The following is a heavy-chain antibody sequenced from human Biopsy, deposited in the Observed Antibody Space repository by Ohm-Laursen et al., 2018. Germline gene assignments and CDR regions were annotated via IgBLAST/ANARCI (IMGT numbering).Heavy chain of an antibody. D-gene: IGHD2-15*01. CDR1: GGTFTRYA. CDR2: IISVHDIA. J-gene: IGHJ6*02. CDR3: ARTLVDCTSGTCYDVGDGMDV. V-gene: IGHV1-69*04. Sequence: SSVKASCKASGGTFTRYAMHWVRQAPGQGLEWMGRIISVHDIANYAQKFQGRVTITADKSTSTAYMELRNLRSEDTAVYYCARTLVDCTSGTCYDVGDGMDVWGQGTTVIVSS.